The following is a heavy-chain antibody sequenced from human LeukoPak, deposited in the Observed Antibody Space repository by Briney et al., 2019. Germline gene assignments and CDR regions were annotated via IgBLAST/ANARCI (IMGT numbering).Heavy chain of an antibody. V-gene: IGHV3-33*01. Sequence: GGSLRLSCAAPGFTFTNYGMHWVRQAPGKGLEWVAVVWFDGTNKYYADSVKGRFTISRDNSKNTVYLQMNSLRADDTAVYYCARDRVTKQAPPGYWGQGTLVTVSS. CDR2: VWFDGTNK. CDR3: ARDRVTKQAPPGY. D-gene: IGHD2-8*01. J-gene: IGHJ4*02. CDR1: GFTFTNYG.